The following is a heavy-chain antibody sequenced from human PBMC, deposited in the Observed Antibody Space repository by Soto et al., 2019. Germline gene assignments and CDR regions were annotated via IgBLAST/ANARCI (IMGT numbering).Heavy chain of an antibody. V-gene: IGHV1-3*01. D-gene: IGHD5-18*01. CDR2: INAGNGNT. CDR1: GYTFTSYA. J-gene: IGHJ6*04. CDR3: ARDGGYSYGTYYYYGMDV. Sequence: GASVKVSCKASGYTFTSYAMHWVRQAPGQRLEWMGWINAGNGNTKYSEKFQGRVTITRDTSASTAYMELSSLRSEDTAVYYCARDGGYSYGTYYYYGMDVWGKGTTVTVSS.